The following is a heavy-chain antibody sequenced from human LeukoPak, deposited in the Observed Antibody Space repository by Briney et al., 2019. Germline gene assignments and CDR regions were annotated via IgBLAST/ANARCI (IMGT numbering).Heavy chain of an antibody. V-gene: IGHV3-23*01. J-gene: IGHJ1*01. CDR1: GFTFDNYA. CDR3: AKDLYPHGRAEYFQH. D-gene: IGHD2-2*02. Sequence: GGSLRLSCEASGFTFDNYAMSWVRQAPGKGLEWVSAISNSGVSTHYADSVKGRFTISRDNSKNTLLLHMNTLRADDMAVYYCAKDLYPHGRAEYFQHWGQGTLVTVSS. CDR2: ISNSGVST.